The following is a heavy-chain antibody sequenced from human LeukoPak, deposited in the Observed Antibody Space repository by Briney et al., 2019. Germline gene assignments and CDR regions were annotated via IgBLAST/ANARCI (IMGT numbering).Heavy chain of an antibody. CDR2: VYYTGTT. D-gene: IGHD1/OR15-1a*01. J-gene: IGHJ3*01. Sequence: PLETLSLTCTVSGDSISHHINYWDWIRQPPGEGLEWDATVYYTGTTYYKPSLQSRVSISIDTSKNQFSLQLWSVAAADTGVYHCARLKSLSEHRGAFDVWGQGTMVTVSS. V-gene: IGHV4-39*01. CDR3: ARLKSLSEHRGAFDV. CDR1: GDSISHHINY.